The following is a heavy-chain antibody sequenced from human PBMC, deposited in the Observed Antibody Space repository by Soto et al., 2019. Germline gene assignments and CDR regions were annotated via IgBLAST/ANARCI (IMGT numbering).Heavy chain of an antibody. J-gene: IGHJ4*02. Sequence: PSEALSLTCTVSGGSTSSDNYWSWIRQPPGKGLEWIGHIYYSGNTDYNPSLKSRLAISIDTSKNQFSLKLSSVTAADTAVYFCAREGGESSDGLYYFDSWGQGSLVTVSS. CDR1: GGSTSSDNY. CDR2: IYYSGNT. D-gene: IGHD3-16*01. CDR3: AREGGESSDGLYYFDS. V-gene: IGHV4-30-4*01.